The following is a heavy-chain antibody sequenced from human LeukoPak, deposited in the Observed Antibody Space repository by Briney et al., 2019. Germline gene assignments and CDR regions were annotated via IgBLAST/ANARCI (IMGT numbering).Heavy chain of an antibody. J-gene: IGHJ2*01. CDR3: ARVDGYNVWYFDL. CDR1: GYSISSGYY. Sequence: SETLSLTCTVSGYSISSGYYWGWIRQPPGKGLEWIGSIYHSGSTYYNPSLKSRVTISVDTSKNQFSLKLSSVTAADTAVYYCARVDGYNVWYFDLWGRGTLVTVSS. V-gene: IGHV4-38-2*02. D-gene: IGHD5-24*01. CDR2: IYHSGST.